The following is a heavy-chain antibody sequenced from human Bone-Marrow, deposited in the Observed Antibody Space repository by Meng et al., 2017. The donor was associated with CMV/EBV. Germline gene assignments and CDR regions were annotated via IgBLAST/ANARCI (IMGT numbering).Heavy chain of an antibody. Sequence: SLKISCAASGFTFDDYAMHWVRQAPGKGLEWVSGISWNSGSIGYADSVKGRFTISRDNAKNSLYLQMNSLRAEDTALYYCAKGSRGERPTYFDYWGQGTLVTVSS. CDR2: ISWNSGSI. CDR1: GFTFDDYA. J-gene: IGHJ4*02. D-gene: IGHD1-26*01. CDR3: AKGSRGERPTYFDY. V-gene: IGHV3-9*01.